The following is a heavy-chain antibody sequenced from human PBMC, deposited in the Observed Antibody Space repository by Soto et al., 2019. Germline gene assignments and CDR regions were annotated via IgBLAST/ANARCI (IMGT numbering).Heavy chain of an antibody. CDR3: ARATGADKEDY. D-gene: IGHD3-10*01. CDR1: GFDFSHYW. CDR2: IKEDGSER. Sequence: PGGSLRLSCAASGFDFSHYWMHWVRRAPGKGLEWVANIKEDGSERYYVDSVKGRFTISRDNAKNSLYLQMNSLRAEDTAVYYCARATGADKEDYWGQGTLVTVSS. V-gene: IGHV3-7*04. J-gene: IGHJ4*02.